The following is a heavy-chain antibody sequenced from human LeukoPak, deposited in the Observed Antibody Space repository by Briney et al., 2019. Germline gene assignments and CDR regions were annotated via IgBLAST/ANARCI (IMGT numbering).Heavy chain of an antibody. CDR1: GPAFNMYW. CDR3: TRNPDGLNWFDP. J-gene: IGHJ5*02. D-gene: IGHD1-14*01. CDR2: IDRDGRRT. V-gene: IGHV3-74*01. Sequence: PGGSLRLSCAATGPAFNMYWMHWVRQAPGKGLVWVSHIDRDGRRTSYAASVKGRFTISRDNAKNTLYLQMNSLRVEGTAIYYCTRNPDGLNWFDPWGQGTLVTVSS.